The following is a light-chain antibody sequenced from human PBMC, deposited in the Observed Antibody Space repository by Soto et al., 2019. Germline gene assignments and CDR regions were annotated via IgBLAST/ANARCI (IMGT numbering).Light chain of an antibody. Sequence: EIVLTQSPGTLSLSPGERATLSCRASQSVTSNQLAWYQQKPGQAPRLLIYGASIRAPGIPDRFSGSGSGTDFPLTISRLEPEDFAVYYCQQYGSSPNTFGQGTRLEIK. V-gene: IGKV3-20*01. CDR3: QQYGSSPNT. J-gene: IGKJ2*01. CDR2: GAS. CDR1: QSVTSNQ.